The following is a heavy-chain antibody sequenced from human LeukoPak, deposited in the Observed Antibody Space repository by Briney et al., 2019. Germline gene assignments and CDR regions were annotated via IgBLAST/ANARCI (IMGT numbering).Heavy chain of an antibody. CDR3: ARHTAGLGYYYYYYMDV. CDR1: GSKFTSYW. D-gene: IGHD5-18*01. Sequence: GESLQISCQGSGSKFTSYWIGWVRQVPGKGLEWMGIIYPGDSDTRYSPSFRGQVTISADNSISTAYLQWSSLKASDTAMYYCARHTAGLGYYYYYYMDVWGKGTTVTVSS. CDR2: IYPGDSDT. V-gene: IGHV5-51*01. J-gene: IGHJ6*03.